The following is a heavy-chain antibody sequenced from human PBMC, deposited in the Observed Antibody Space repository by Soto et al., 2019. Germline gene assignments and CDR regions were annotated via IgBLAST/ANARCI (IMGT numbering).Heavy chain of an antibody. CDR2: IWYDGSNK. CDR1: GFTFSSYG. D-gene: IGHD2-15*01. V-gene: IGHV3-33*01. J-gene: IGHJ4*02. Sequence: QVQLVESGGGVVQPGRSLRLSCAASGFTFSSYGMHWVRQAPGKGLEWVAVIWYDGSNKNYADSVKGRFTISRDNSKNTLYLQMNSLRAEDTAVYYCARDYSGGSSAPDYWGQGTLVTVSS. CDR3: ARDYSGGSSAPDY.